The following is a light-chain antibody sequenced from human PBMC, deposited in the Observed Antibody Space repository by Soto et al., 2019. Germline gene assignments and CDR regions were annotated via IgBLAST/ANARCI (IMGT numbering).Light chain of an antibody. CDR2: DVS. Sequence: QYALTQPRSVSGSPGQSVTISCTGTSSDVGGYNYVSWYQQHPGKAPKLMIYDVSKRPSGVPDRFSGSKSGNTASLTISGLQAEDEADYDCCSYAGIVVFVGGTKLTVL. CDR1: SSDVGGYNY. J-gene: IGLJ2*01. CDR3: CSYAGIVV. V-gene: IGLV2-11*01.